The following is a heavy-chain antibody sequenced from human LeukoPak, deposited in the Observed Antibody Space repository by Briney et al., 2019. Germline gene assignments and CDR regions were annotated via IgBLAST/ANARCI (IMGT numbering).Heavy chain of an antibody. V-gene: IGHV1-69*05. D-gene: IGHD3-16*02. CDR2: IIPIFGTT. J-gene: IGHJ4*02. CDR1: GVTFSSDT. CDR3: ATVGGGSNLDY. Sequence: SMKVSCKASGVTFSSDTITWVRQARGQGLEWMGGIIPIFGTTTSAQKFQGRVTITTDESTSTVYMELSSLKSEDTAVYYCATVGGGSNLDYWGQGTLVTVSS.